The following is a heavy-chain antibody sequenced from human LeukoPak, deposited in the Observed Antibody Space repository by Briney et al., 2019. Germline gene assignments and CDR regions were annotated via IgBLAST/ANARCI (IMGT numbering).Heavy chain of an antibody. J-gene: IGHJ4*02. Sequence: SETLSLTCTVSGGSISSYYWNWIRQPPGKGLEWIGNIYYSGSTNYNPSLKSRVTISVDTSKNQFSLKLSSVTAADTAVYYCARAPRGYSYGTFDYWGQGTLVTVSS. D-gene: IGHD5-18*01. V-gene: IGHV4-59*01. CDR3: ARAPRGYSYGTFDY. CDR1: GGSISSYY. CDR2: IYYSGST.